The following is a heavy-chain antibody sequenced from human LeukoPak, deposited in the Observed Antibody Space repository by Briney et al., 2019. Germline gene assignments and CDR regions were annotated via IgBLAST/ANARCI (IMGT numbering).Heavy chain of an antibody. CDR2: IKGDGSEK. CDR1: GFTFSYYW. CDR3: AREAAY. Sequence: PGGSLRLSCATSGFTFSYYWMTWVRQAPGKGLEWLANIKGDGSEKNYVASMKGRFTISRDNVNNSLYLQSNNLRVEDTAMYYCAREAAYWGQGTRVTVSS. V-gene: IGHV3-7*03. D-gene: IGHD6-25*01. J-gene: IGHJ4*02.